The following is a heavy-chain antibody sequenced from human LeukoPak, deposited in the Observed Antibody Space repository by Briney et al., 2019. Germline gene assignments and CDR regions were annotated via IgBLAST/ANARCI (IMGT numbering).Heavy chain of an antibody. D-gene: IGHD2-2*01. CDR2: INWNGDST. Sequence: GALRLSCVASGFTFHDYAMGWVRQAPGQGLEWVSGINWNGDSTAYADSVKGRFTISRDNAKNSLYLQVNSLRDEDAAFYYCARSARRGALVPAALFDTRYYFYYYMDVWGKGTTVSVSS. CDR1: GFTFHDYA. CDR3: ARSARRGALVPAALFDTRYYFYYYMDV. V-gene: IGHV3-20*04. J-gene: IGHJ6*03.